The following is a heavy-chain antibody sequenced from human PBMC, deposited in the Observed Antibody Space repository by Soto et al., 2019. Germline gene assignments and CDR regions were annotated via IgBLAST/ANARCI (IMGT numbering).Heavy chain of an antibody. J-gene: IGHJ6*02. V-gene: IGHV3-33*01. CDR1: GFTLSRYG. Sequence: PRRSLRLSCAASGFTLSRYGKHWVRQAPGKRLEWVAVIWYDGSNKYYADSVKGRFTISRDNSKNTLYLQMNSLRAEDTAVYYCARDFLPYGSGRTIPLHYSCMDVWGQGTS. D-gene: IGHD3-10*01. CDR3: ARDFLPYGSGRTIPLHYSCMDV. CDR2: IWYDGSNK.